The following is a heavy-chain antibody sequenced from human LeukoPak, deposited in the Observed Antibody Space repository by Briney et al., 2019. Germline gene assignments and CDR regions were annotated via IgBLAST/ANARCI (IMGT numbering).Heavy chain of an antibody. J-gene: IGHJ4*02. D-gene: IGHD3-10*01. CDR1: GFTFSSYA. CDR3: AILPRNYGSGSNFDY. Sequence: GGSLRLSCAASGFTFSSYAMHWVRQAPGKGLEWVSSISSSSSYIYYADSVKGRFTISRDNAKNSLYLQMNSLRAEDTAVYYCAILPRNYGSGSNFDYWGQGTLVTVSS. CDR2: ISSSSSYI. V-gene: IGHV3-21*01.